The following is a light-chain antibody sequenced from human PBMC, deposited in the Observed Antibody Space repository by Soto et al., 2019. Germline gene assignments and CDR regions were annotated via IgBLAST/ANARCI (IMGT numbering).Light chain of an antibody. CDR3: QSYDSSLGEV. J-gene: IGLJ2*01. Sequence: QSLLTQPPSVSGAPGQRVTISCTGSDSNIGAGSDVYWYQQLPGTAPKLLMYNNNYRPSGVPDRFSGSKSGTSASLAITGLQAEDEADYYCQSYDSSLGEVFGGGTKVTVL. CDR1: DSNIGAGSD. V-gene: IGLV1-40*01. CDR2: NNN.